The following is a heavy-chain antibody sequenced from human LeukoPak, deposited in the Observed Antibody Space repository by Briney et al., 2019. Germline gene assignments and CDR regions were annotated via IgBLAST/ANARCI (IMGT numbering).Heavy chain of an antibody. CDR2: ISAYNGNT. CDR3: ARFVEQPPPSLGLYYFDY. Sequence: ASVKVSCKASGYTFTSYGISWVRQAPGQGLERMGWISAYNGNTNYAQKLQGRVTMTTDTSTSTAYMELRSLRSDDTAVYCCARFVEQPPPSLGLYYFDYWGQGTLVTVSS. J-gene: IGHJ4*02. CDR1: GYTFTSYG. V-gene: IGHV1-18*01. D-gene: IGHD3-22*01.